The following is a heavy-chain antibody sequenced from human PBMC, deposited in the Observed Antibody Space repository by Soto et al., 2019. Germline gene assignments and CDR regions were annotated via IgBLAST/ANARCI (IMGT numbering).Heavy chain of an antibody. CDR1: GFTFSDYY. CDR2: ISSSGSTI. V-gene: IGHV3-11*01. D-gene: IGHD5-18*01. CDR3: ARESTLFGYSYGDDY. Sequence: GGSLRLSCAASGFTFSDYYMSWIRQAPGKGLEWVSYISSSGSTIYYADSVKGRFTISRDNARNSLYLQMNSLRAEDTAVYYCARESTLFGYSYGDDYWGQGTLVTVSS. J-gene: IGHJ4*02.